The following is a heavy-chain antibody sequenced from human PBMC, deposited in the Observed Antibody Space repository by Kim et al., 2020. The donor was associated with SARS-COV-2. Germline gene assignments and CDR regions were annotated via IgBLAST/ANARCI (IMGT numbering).Heavy chain of an antibody. V-gene: IGHV3-15*01. CDR3: TTWATVTTDYFDY. D-gene: IGHD4-17*01. Sequence: YAAPVKGRFTISRDDSKNTLYLQMNSLKTEDTAVYYCTTWATVTTDYFDYWGQGTLVTVSS. J-gene: IGHJ4*02.